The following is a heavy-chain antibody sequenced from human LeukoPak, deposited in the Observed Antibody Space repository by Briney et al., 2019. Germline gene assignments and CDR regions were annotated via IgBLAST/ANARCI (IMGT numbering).Heavy chain of an antibody. V-gene: IGHV4-61*02. Sequence: PSETLSLTCTVSGGSISSGSYYLSWIRQPAGKGLEWIGRIYTSGSTNYNPSLKSRVTISVDTSKNQFSLKLSSVTAADTAVYYCARAVAAYYYYYYMDVWGKGTTVAVSS. CDR3: ARAVAAYYYYYYMDV. CDR2: IYTSGST. CDR1: GGSISSGSYY. J-gene: IGHJ6*03. D-gene: IGHD6-19*01.